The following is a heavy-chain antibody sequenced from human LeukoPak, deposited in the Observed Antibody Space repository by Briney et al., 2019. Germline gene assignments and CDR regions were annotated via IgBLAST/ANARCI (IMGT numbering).Heavy chain of an antibody. J-gene: IGHJ4*02. D-gene: IGHD3-10*01. CDR1: GFTFSSYS. V-gene: IGHV3-21*01. CDR2: ISSSSSYI. CDR3: ARDILLWFGELSRVGSFDY. Sequence: GGSLRLSCAASGFTFSSYSMNWVRQAPGKGLEWVSSISSSSSYIYYADSVKGRFTISRDNAKNSLYLQMNSLRAEDTAVYNCARDILLWFGELSRVGSFDYWGQGTLVTVSS.